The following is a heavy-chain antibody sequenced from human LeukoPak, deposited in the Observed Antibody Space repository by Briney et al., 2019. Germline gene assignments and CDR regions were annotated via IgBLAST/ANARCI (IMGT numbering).Heavy chain of an antibody. J-gene: IGHJ4*02. D-gene: IGHD1-26*01. CDR3: AKLSAGGLDY. V-gene: IGHV4-4*02. CDR2: IYHSGST. Sequence: PSETLSLTCTVSGGSISSYYWSWVRQPPGKGLEWIGEIYHSGSTNYNPSLKSRVTISVDKSKNQFSLKLSSVTAADTAVYYCAKLSAGGLDYWGQGTLVTVSS. CDR1: GGSISSYY.